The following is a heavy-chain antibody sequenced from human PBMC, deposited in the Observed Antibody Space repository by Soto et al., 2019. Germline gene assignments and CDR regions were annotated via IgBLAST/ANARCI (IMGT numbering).Heavy chain of an antibody. V-gene: IGHV1-46*01. CDR2: INPSGGST. J-gene: IGHJ5*02. Sequence: ASVKVSCKASGYTFTSYYMHWVRQAPGQGLEWMGIINPSGGSTSDAQKFQGRVTMTRDTSTSTVYMELSSLRSVDTAVYYCARDFRYGSGRLVATNNWYEPWGQGNLVTFAS. CDR3: ARDFRYGSGRLVATNNWYEP. D-gene: IGHD3-10*01. CDR1: GYTFTSYY.